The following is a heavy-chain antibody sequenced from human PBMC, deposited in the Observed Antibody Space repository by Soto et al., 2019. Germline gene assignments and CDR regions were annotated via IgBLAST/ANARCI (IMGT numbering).Heavy chain of an antibody. CDR1: GFTFSSYG. Sequence: GGSLILSCAASGFTFSSYGMHWVRQAPGKGLEWVAVIWYDGSNKYYADSVKGRFTISRDNSKNTLYLQMNSLRAEDTDVYYCARGSKVRGVIMGDYYYYMDVWGKGTTVTVSS. D-gene: IGHD3-10*01. CDR3: ARGSKVRGVIMGDYYYYMDV. V-gene: IGHV3-33*01. J-gene: IGHJ6*03. CDR2: IWYDGSNK.